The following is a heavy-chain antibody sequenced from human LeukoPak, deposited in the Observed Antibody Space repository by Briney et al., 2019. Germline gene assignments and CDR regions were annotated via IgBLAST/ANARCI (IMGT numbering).Heavy chain of an antibody. CDR3: ARVQYYDFWSGYSRSYWYFDL. J-gene: IGHJ2*01. CDR1: GGSFSGYY. V-gene: IGHV4-34*01. Sequence: MASETLSLTCAVYGGSFSGYYWSWIRQPPGKGLEWIGEINHSGSTNYNPSLKSRVTISVDTSKNQFSLKLSSVTAADTAVYYCARVQYYDFWSGYSRSYWYFDLWGRGTLVTVSS. CDR2: INHSGST. D-gene: IGHD3-3*01.